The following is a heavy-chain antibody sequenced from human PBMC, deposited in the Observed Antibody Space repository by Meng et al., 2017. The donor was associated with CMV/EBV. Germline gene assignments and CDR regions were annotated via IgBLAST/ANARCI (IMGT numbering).Heavy chain of an antibody. CDR1: GYTFTGYY. J-gene: IGHJ5*02. Sequence: ASVKVSCKASGYTFTGYYMHWVRQAPGQGLEWMGWINPNSGDTNYAQKFQGRVTMTRDTSISTAYMELSRLRSDDTAVYYCARSSSWYHWGGWFDPWGQGTLVTVSS. CDR3: ARSSSWYHWGGWFDP. CDR2: INPNSGDT. V-gene: IGHV1-2*02. D-gene: IGHD6-13*01.